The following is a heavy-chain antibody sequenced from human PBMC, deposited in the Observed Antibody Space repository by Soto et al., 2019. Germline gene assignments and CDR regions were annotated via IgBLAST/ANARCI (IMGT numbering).Heavy chain of an antibody. V-gene: IGHV3-23*01. CDR2: ISGSGGST. D-gene: IGHD3-10*02. CDR3: AKDLLFGELLPFDY. CDR1: GFTFSSYA. Sequence: EVQLLESGGGLVQPGGSLRLSCAASGFTFSSYAMRWVRQAPEKGLEWVSAISGSGGSTYYADSVKGRFTISRDNSRNTLYLEMNSLRAEDTAVYYCAKDLLFGELLPFDYWGQGTPVTVSS. J-gene: IGHJ4*02.